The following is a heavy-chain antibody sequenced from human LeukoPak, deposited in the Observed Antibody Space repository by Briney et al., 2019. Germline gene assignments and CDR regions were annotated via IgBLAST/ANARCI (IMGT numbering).Heavy chain of an antibody. CDR3: ARESPACGEDCYFDY. CDR1: GFTFRSYA. J-gene: IGHJ4*02. D-gene: IGHD2-21*02. Sequence: GGSLRLSCAASGFTFRSYAMHWVRQAPGKGLEWVAGISHDGTNKYYADSVKGRFTISRDNSKNTLYLQMNSLRTDDTAVYYCARESPACGEDCYFDYWGQGTLVTVSS. V-gene: IGHV3-30-3*01. CDR2: ISHDGTNK.